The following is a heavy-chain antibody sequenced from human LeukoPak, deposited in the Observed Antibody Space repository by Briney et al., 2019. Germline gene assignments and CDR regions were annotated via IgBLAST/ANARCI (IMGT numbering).Heavy chain of an antibody. CDR1: GFTFSSYG. J-gene: IGHJ4*02. CDR3: AKEGTASKPSDLDY. D-gene: IGHD1-1*01. Sequence: PGRSLRLSCAASGFTFSSYGMHWVRQAPGKGLEWVAVIWYDGSNKYYADSVKGRFTISRDNSKNTLYLQINSLRTEDTAVYYCAKEGTASKPSDLDYWGQGTLVTVSS. CDR2: IWYDGSNK. V-gene: IGHV3-33*06.